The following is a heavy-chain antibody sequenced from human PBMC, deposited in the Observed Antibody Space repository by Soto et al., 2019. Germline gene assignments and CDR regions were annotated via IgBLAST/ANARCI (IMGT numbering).Heavy chain of an antibody. V-gene: IGHV3-30*14. D-gene: IGHD6-19*01. J-gene: IGHJ4*02. CDR1: EITFSSYT. Sequence: QVQLVESGGGVVQPGRSLRLSCAASEITFSSYTLHWVRQAPGKGLEWVAVISYDGNNKYYTDSVKGRFIISRDNSKNTLYLQMSSLRAEDTAVYYCARIVAGTYVDYWGQGTLVTVSS. CDR2: ISYDGNNK. CDR3: ARIVAGTYVDY.